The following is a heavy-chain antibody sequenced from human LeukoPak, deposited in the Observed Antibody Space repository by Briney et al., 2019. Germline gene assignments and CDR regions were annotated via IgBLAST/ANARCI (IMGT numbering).Heavy chain of an antibody. CDR2: ISYDGSNK. CDR3: AKIASKKDAFDI. Sequence: PGRSLRLSCAASGFTFSSYGMHWVRQAPGKGLEWVAVISYDGSNKYYADSVKGRFTISRDNSKNTLYLQMNSLRAEDTAVYYCAKIASKKDAFDIWGQGTMVTVSS. V-gene: IGHV3-30*18. CDR1: GFTFSSYG. D-gene: IGHD2-21*01. J-gene: IGHJ3*02.